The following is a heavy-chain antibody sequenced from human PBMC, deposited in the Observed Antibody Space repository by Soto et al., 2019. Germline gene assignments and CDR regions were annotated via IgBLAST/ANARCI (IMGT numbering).Heavy chain of an antibody. Sequence: EVQLVESGGGLVKPGGSLRLSCAASGLTFSSYSMNWVRQAPGKGLEWVSSISSSSSYIYYADSVKGRFTISRDNAKNSLYLQMNSLRAEDTAVSYCARGGSGPTGWFDPWGQGTLVTVSS. CDR1: GLTFSSYS. D-gene: IGHD6-19*01. CDR2: ISSSSSYI. V-gene: IGHV3-21*01. J-gene: IGHJ5*02. CDR3: ARGGSGPTGWFDP.